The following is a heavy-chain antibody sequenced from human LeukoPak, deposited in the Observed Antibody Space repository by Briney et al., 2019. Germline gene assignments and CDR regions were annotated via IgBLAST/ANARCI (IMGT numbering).Heavy chain of an antibody. CDR1: GYTFTSYG. Sequence: ASVKVSCKASGYTFTSYGISWVRQAPGQGLEWMGWISAYNGNTNYAQKLQGRVTMTTDTSTSTAYMELRSLRSDDTAVYYCARDRAYYGSGSYSPISLYYYYGMDAWGQGTTVTVSS. D-gene: IGHD3-10*01. J-gene: IGHJ6*02. V-gene: IGHV1-18*01. CDR2: ISAYNGNT. CDR3: ARDRAYYGSGSYSPISLYYYYGMDA.